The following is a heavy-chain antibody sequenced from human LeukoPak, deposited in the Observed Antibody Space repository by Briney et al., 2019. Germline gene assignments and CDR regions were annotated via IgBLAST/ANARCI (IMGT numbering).Heavy chain of an antibody. CDR3: ARDYDGSSWYLGY. CDR1: GFTFSSYA. Sequence: GGSLRLSCAASGFTFSSYAMHWVRQAPGKGLEWVSSISSSSSYIYYADSVKGRFTISRDNAKNSLYLQMNSLRAEDTAVYYCARDYDGSSWYLGYWGQGTLVTVSS. D-gene: IGHD6-13*01. J-gene: IGHJ4*02. V-gene: IGHV3-21*01. CDR2: ISSSSSYI.